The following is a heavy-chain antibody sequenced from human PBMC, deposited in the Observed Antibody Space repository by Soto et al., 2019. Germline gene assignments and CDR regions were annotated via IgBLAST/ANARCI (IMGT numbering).Heavy chain of an antibody. D-gene: IGHD3-22*01. CDR2: IYYSGST. CDR3: ASSAYYYDSSGYSHFDY. J-gene: IGHJ4*02. CDR1: GGSISSGGYY. Sequence: PSDTLSLTCTVSGGSISSGGYYWSWIRQHPGKGLEWIGYIYYSGSTYYNPSLKSRVTISVDTSKNQFSLKLSSVTAADTAVYYCASSAYYYDSSGYSHFDYWGQGTLVTVSS. V-gene: IGHV4-31*03.